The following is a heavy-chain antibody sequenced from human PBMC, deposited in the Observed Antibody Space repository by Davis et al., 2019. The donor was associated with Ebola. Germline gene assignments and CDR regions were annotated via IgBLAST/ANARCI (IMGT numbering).Heavy chain of an antibody. CDR3: ATGWVDVRFLEKPYYFDY. CDR2: FDPEDGET. J-gene: IGHJ4*02. V-gene: IGHV1-24*01. D-gene: IGHD3-3*01. CDR1: GYTLTELS. Sequence: ASVKVSCKVSGYTLTELSMHWVRQAPGKGLEWMGGFDPEDGETIYAQKFQGRVTMTEDTSTDTAYMELSSLRSEDTAVYYCATGWVDVRFLEKPYYFDYWGQGTLVTVSS.